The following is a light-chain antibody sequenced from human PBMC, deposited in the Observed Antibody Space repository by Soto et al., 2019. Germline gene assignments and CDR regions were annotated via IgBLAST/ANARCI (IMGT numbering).Light chain of an antibody. CDR1: ESIDNL. J-gene: IGKJ1*01. CDR2: AAS. CDR3: QQYHTDWT. V-gene: IGKV1-5*01. Sequence: DIQMTQSPSTLSASVGDTVTITCRASESIDNLLAWYQQHPGKAPNLLIFAASTLVRGVPSRFSGRGSGTEFALTISSLQADDYATFYCQQYHTDWTFGQGTKVDIK.